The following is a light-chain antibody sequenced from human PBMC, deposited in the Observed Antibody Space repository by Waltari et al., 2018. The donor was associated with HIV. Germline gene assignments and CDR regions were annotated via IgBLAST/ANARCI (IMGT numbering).Light chain of an antibody. CDR3: QVWASNSAYVV. Sequence: YELTQPPSVSVAPGQTATITWGGDNIGYRSVHWYQQKAGQAPGLVFYYVPVRPSGILVRFSGSRSGNTATLTISRVEAGDEADYYCQVWASNSAYVVFGGRTKLTGL. CDR1: NIGYRS. V-gene: IGLV3-21*02. J-gene: IGLJ2*01. CDR2: YVP.